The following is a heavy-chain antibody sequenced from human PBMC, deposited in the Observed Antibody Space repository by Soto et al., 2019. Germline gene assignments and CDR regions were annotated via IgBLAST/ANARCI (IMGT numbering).Heavy chain of an antibody. D-gene: IGHD6-19*01. CDR3: ARGVYGSSGWYWSADY. V-gene: IGHV5-51*01. CDR1: GYSFTSYW. CDR2: IYPGDSDT. J-gene: IGHJ4*02. Sequence: GESLKISCKGSGYSFTSYWIGWVRQMPGKGLEWMGIIYPGDSDTRYSPSFQGQVTISADKSISTAYLQWSSLKASDTAMYYCARGVYGSSGWYWSADYWGQGTLVTVSS.